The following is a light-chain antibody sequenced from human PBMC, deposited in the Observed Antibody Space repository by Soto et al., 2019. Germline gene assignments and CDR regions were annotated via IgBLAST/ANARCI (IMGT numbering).Light chain of an antibody. V-gene: IGLV2-11*01. J-gene: IGLJ3*02. CDR2: DVS. CDR1: SSDIGDYNY. Sequence: QSALTQPRSVSGSPGQSVTISCTGTSSDIGDYNYVSWYQQHPGKAPKLMIYDVSKRPSGVPDRFSGSKSGETASLTISWLQAEDEADYYCCSYAGSYTWVFGGGTKLTVL. CDR3: CSYAGSYTWV.